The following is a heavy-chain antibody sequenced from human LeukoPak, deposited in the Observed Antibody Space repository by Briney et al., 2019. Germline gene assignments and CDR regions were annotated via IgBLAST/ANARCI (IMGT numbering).Heavy chain of an antibody. D-gene: IGHD2-2*03. CDR3: ASGYCSSTSCSIDY. CDR1: GYTFTGYY. V-gene: IGHV1-2*02. J-gene: IGHJ4*02. CDR2: INPNSGGT. Sequence: ASVKVSCKASGYTFTGYYMHWVRQAPGQGLEWMGWINPNSGGTNYAQKFQGRVTMTRDTTISTAYMELSRLRSDDTAVYYCASGYCSSTSCSIDYWGQGTLVTVSS.